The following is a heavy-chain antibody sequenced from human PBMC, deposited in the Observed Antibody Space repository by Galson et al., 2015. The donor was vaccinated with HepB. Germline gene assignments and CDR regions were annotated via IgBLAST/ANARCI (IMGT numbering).Heavy chain of an antibody. Sequence: SVKVSCKASGYTFTGSYIHWVRQAPGQGLEWMGWINPNSGGTNYAQKFQGRVTMTRDTSITTACMELSRLRSDDTAVYYCARGLSVVSGPSGWYGGWFDPWGQGTLVTVSS. CDR3: ARGLSVVSGPSGWYGGWFDP. D-gene: IGHD6-19*01. CDR2: INPNSGGT. CDR1: GYTFTGSY. V-gene: IGHV1-2*02. J-gene: IGHJ5*02.